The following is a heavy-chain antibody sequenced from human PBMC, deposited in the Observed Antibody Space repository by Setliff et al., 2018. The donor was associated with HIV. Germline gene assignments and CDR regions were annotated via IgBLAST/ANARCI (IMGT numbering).Heavy chain of an antibody. Sequence: PSETLSLTCAVYGGSFSEYYWCWVRQPPGKGLEWLGEISHSGTTNYNPSLKSRLTILVDTSKKPFSVKLSSVTAADTAVYYCARGGTAATGYLDNWGQGTQVTVTS. CDR2: ISHSGTT. CDR3: ARGGTAATGYLDN. J-gene: IGHJ4*02. V-gene: IGHV4-34*01. D-gene: IGHD6-13*01. CDR1: GGSFSEYY.